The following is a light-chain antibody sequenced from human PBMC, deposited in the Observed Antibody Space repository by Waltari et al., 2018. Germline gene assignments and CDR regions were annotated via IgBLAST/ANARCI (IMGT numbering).Light chain of an antibody. Sequence: QSVLTQPPSASGTPGQRVTLSCSGSTSNIGSNTVNWYQQLPGTAPKLLIYSNEQRPSGVPDRFSGSKSGTSVSLAISGLQSDDEADYYCAAWDDSLNGRVFGGGTKLTVL. J-gene: IGLJ3*02. CDR2: SNE. V-gene: IGLV1-44*01. CDR1: TSNIGSNT. CDR3: AAWDDSLNGRV.